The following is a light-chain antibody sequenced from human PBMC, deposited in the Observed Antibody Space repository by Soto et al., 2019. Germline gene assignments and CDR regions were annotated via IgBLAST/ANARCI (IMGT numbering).Light chain of an antibody. CDR1: QSVSSSY. CDR3: QQYGSSPLT. Sequence: EIVLTQSPGTLSLSPGERATLSCRASQSVSSSYLAWYQQKPGQAPRLLIYGASSRATGIPARFSASGSGTAFTLTTSRLETEDFAVYDCQQYGSSPLTFGGGTKVVIK. CDR2: GAS. J-gene: IGKJ4*01. V-gene: IGKV3-20*01.